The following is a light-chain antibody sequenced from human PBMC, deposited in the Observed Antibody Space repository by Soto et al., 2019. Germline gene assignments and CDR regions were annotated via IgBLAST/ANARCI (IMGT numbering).Light chain of an antibody. CDR2: WAS. CDR1: QSISYSSINKNY. CDR3: QQYFSSPIT. V-gene: IGKV4-1*01. J-gene: IGKJ4*01. Sequence: IVMTQSPDSLALSLGERATIHCKSSQSISYSSINKNYLAWYKQRPGQPPKVLFYWASTRQSGVPDRLSASGSGTDFTLIITSLQEEDVAVYYCQQYFSSPITFGGGTKVDIK.